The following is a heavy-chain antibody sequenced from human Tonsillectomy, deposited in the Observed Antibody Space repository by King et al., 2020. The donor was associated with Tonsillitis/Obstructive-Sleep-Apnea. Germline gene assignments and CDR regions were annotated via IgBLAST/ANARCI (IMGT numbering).Heavy chain of an antibody. Sequence: VQLQQWGAGLLKPSETLSLTCAVYGGSFSGYYWSWIRQPPGKGLEWIGEINHSGSTNYNPSLKSRVTISVDTSKNQFSLKLSSVTAADTAVYYCARCREYLNYDYVWGSFPNWFDPWGQGTLVTVSS. CDR2: INHSGST. J-gene: IGHJ5*02. CDR1: GGSFSGYY. CDR3: ARCREYLNYDYVWGSFPNWFDP. V-gene: IGHV4-34*01. D-gene: IGHD3-16*01.